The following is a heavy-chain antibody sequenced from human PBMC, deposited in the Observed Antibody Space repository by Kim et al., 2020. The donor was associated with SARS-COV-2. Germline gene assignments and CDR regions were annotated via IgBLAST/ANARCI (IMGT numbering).Heavy chain of an antibody. V-gene: IGHV4-59*01. CDR1: GGSIGTYY. D-gene: IGHD2-8*01. CDR2: IYYSGST. CDR3: ARGGTQKNGFDF. J-gene: IGHJ4*02. Sequence: SETLSLTCTVSGGSIGTYYWSWIRQPPGKGLEWIGYIYYSGSTSYNPSLKSRVTFSVDTSKNQFSLRLSSVTAADTAVYYCARGGTQKNGFDFWGQGTL.